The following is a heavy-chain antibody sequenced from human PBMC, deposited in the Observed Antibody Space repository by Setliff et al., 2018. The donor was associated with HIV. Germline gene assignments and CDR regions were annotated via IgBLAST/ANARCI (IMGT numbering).Heavy chain of an antibody. D-gene: IGHD5-12*01. CDR3: ARGDGYRSNDAYYDTGMDV. J-gene: IGHJ6*02. CDR1: GASISSYY. V-gene: IGHV4-59*01. Sequence: SETLSLTCKVSGASISSYYWSWVRQPPGKGLEWIRYIYNSGYSNSKPSLKSRVTMSLDTSKNQFSLELTSVTAADTAVYFCARGDGYRSNDAYYDTGMDVWGQGITVTVSS. CDR2: IYNSGYS.